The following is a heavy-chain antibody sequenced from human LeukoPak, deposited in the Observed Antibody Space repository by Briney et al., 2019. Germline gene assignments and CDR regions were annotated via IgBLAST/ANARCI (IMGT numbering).Heavy chain of an antibody. CDR1: GYTFTSYY. CDR3: ARDRSLRYFDWLFWFDP. J-gene: IGHJ5*02. V-gene: IGHV1-46*01. D-gene: IGHD3-9*01. Sequence: ASVKVSCKASGYTFTSYYMHWVRQAPGQGLEWMGIINPSGGSTSYAQKFQGRVTMTTDTSTSTAYMELRSLRSDDTAVYYCARDRSLRYFDWLFWFDPWGQGTLVTVSS. CDR2: INPSGGST.